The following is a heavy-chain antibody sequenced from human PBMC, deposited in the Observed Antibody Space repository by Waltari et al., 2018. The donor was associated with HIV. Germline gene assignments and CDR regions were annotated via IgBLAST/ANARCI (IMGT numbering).Heavy chain of an antibody. CDR1: GSPIRRGRDY. Sequence: QVQLQESGPGRVKPSQTLSLTCTVSGSPIRRGRDYWSWSRTPAWNGLGWIGRIYTSGSTNYNPSLKSRVTISVDTSKNQFSLKLSSVTAADTAVYYCARDPGTSSGSAFDYWGQGTLVTVSS. J-gene: IGHJ4*02. D-gene: IGHD6-19*01. CDR2: IYTSGST. CDR3: ARDPGTSSGSAFDY. V-gene: IGHV4-61*02.